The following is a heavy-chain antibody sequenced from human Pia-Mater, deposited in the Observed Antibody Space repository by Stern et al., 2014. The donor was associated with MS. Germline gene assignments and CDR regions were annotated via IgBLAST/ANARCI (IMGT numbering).Heavy chain of an antibody. CDR3: ARGDSSSPLEY. CDR1: GFTFSSYG. D-gene: IGHD6-6*01. CDR2: IWYDGSNK. Sequence: VHLVESGGGVVQPGRSLRLSCAASGFTFSSYGMHWVRQTPGKGLGWVAVIWYDGSNKYYADSVKGRFTISRDNSENTLYLQMNSLRAEDTAVYYCARGDSSSPLEYWGQGTLVTVSS. V-gene: IGHV3-33*01. J-gene: IGHJ4*02.